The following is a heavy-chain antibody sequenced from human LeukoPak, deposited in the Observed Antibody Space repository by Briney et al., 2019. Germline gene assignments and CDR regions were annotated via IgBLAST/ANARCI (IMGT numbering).Heavy chain of an antibody. CDR3: ARVRYYGSGNYAWFDP. J-gene: IGHJ5*02. CDR1: GYSISSGYY. V-gene: IGHV4-38-2*02. CDR2: IYHSGST. Sequence: KPSETLSLTCTVSGYSISSGYYWGWIRQPPGKGLEWIGSIYHSGSTHYNPSLKSRVTISVDTSKNQLSLKLSSVTAADTAVYYCARVRYYGSGNYAWFDPWGQGTLVTVSS. D-gene: IGHD3-10*01.